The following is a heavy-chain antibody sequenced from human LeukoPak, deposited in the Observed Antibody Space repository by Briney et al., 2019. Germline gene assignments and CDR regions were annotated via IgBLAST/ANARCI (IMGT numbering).Heavy chain of an antibody. CDR2: ISAYNGNT. J-gene: IGHJ4*02. Sequence: SVKVSCKASGYTFTSYGISWVRQAPEQGLEWMGWISAYNGNTNYAQKLQGRVTMTTDTSTSTAYMELRSLRSDDTAVYYCARDRAAAGTKALIYWGQGTLVTVSS. V-gene: IGHV1-18*01. CDR1: GYTFTSYG. CDR3: ARDRAAAGTKALIY. D-gene: IGHD6-13*01.